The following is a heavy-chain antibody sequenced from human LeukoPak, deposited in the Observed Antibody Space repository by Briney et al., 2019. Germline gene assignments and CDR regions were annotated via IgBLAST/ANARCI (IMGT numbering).Heavy chain of an antibody. Sequence: PGGSLRLSCAASGFTFSSYLMHWVRQAPGKGLVWVSRINSDGSSTSYADSVKGRFTISRDNAKNTLYRQMNSLRAEDTAVYYCAKELIAAAGTTDAFDIWGQGTMVTVSS. CDR2: INSDGSST. CDR1: GFTFSSYL. D-gene: IGHD6-13*01. CDR3: AKELIAAAGTTDAFDI. J-gene: IGHJ3*02. V-gene: IGHV3-74*01.